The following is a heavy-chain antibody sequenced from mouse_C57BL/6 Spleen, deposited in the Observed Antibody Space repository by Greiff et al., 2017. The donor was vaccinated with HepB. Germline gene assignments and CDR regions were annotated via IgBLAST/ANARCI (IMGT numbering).Heavy chain of an antibody. J-gene: IGHJ4*01. D-gene: IGHD1-1*01. CDR1: GYTFTSYW. CDR3: ARGIYYYCSSYAMDY. V-gene: IGHV1-55*01. Sequence: QVQLQQPGAELVKPGASVKMSCKASGYTFTSYWMTWVKPRPGQGLEWIGDIYPGSGSTNYNEKFKSKATLTVETSSSTAYMQLRSLTSEDSAVYYCARGIYYYCSSYAMDYWGQGTSVTVSS. CDR2: IYPGSGST.